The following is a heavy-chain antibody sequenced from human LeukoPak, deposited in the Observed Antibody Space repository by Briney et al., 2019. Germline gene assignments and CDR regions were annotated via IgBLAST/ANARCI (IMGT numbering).Heavy chain of an antibody. CDR1: GGSISSRSHY. CDR2: IYYSGST. CDR3: ARGRVSSSSWSSTYYYYFYMDV. Sequence: SETLSLTCTVSGGSISSRSHYWVWIRQSPGKGLEWIGSIYYSGSTYYNPSLKSRVTISADTSKNHFSLELSSVTAADTAVYFCARGRVSSSSWSSTYYYYFYMDVWGRGTTVTVSS. D-gene: IGHD6-13*01. V-gene: IGHV4-39*02. J-gene: IGHJ6*03.